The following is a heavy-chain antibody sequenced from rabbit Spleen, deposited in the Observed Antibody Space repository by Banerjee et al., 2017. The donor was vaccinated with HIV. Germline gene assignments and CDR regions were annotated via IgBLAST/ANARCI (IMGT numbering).Heavy chain of an antibody. CDR1: GFSFSNKA. V-gene: IGHV1S47*01. CDR3: ARDPAYASSSGYNIPYL. D-gene: IGHD1-1*01. Sequence: QEQLVESGGGLVKPEGSLRLSCTASGFSFSNKAVMCWVRQAPGKGLEWIACINVVTGKAVYASWVNGRFSISRENTQNTVSLQLNSLTAADTATYFCARDPAYASSSGYNIPYLWGQGTLVTVS. CDR2: INVVTGKA. J-gene: IGHJ3*01.